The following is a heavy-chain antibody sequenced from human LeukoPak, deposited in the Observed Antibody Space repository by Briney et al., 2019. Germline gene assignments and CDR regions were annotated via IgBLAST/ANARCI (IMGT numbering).Heavy chain of an antibody. J-gene: IGHJ5*02. CDR1: GFTFSNAW. Sequence: GGSFRLSCAASGFTFSNAWMSWVRQAPGKGLEWVGRIKSKTDGGTTDYAAPVKGRFTISRADSKNTLYLQMNSLKTEDTAVYYCSSTLLWFGELERFDPWGQGTLVTVSS. V-gene: IGHV3-15*01. D-gene: IGHD3-10*01. CDR3: SSTLLWFGELERFDP. CDR2: IKSKTDGGTT.